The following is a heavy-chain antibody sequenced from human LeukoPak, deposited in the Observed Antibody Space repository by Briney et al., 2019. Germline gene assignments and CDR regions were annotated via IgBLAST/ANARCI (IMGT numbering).Heavy chain of an antibody. J-gene: IGHJ4*02. CDR2: IYPGDSDT. D-gene: IGHD3-22*01. CDR3: ARLSSYYDSSGRYYYFDY. V-gene: IGHV5-51*01. Sequence: GESLKISCKGSGYSFTSYWIGWVRQMPGKGLEWMGIIYPGDSDTRYSPSFQGQVTISADKSISTAYLQWSSLKASDTAMYYCARLSSYYDSSGRYYYFDYWGQGTLVTVSS. CDR1: GYSFTSYW.